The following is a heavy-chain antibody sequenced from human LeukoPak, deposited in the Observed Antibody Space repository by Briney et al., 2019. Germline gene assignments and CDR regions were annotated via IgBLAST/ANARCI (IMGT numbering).Heavy chain of an antibody. J-gene: IGHJ6*02. CDR2: ISYDGSNK. V-gene: IGHV3-30*18. CDR1: GFTFSSYG. D-gene: IGHD4-17*01. Sequence: GGSLRLSCAASGFTFSSYGMHWVREAPGKGLEWGAVISYDGSNKYYADSVKGRFTISRDNSKNTLYLQMNSLRAEDTAVYYCAKGETVPYYYYGMDVWGQGTTVTVSS. CDR3: AKGETVPYYYYGMDV.